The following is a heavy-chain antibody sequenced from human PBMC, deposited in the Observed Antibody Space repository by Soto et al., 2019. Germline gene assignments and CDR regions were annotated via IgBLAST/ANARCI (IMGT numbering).Heavy chain of an antibody. CDR2: ISYDGSNK. Sequence: QVQLVESGGGVVQPGRSLRLSCAASGFTFSNYGMHWVRQAPGKGLEWVAIISYDGSNKYYADSVKGRFTISRDNSKNTLYLQMNGRRAEDTAVYYCARGYCSGGSCYVYDYWGQGTLVTVSS. J-gene: IGHJ4*02. V-gene: IGHV3-30*03. CDR1: GFTFSNYG. CDR3: ARGYCSGGSCYVYDY. D-gene: IGHD2-15*01.